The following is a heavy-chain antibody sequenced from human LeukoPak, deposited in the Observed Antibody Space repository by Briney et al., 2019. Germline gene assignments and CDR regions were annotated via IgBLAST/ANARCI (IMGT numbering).Heavy chain of an antibody. CDR1: GGSLSNYF. Sequence: SETLSLTCTVSGGSLSNYFWSWIRQPPGTGLEWIGYIYSGGSTHYNPSLQSRVTISVDTSKNQFSLNLNSVTAADTAVYYCTRHPGGNAAHRFDYWSQGFLVTVSS. CDR3: TRHPGGNAAHRFDY. J-gene: IGHJ4*02. V-gene: IGHV4-59*08. CDR2: IYSGGST. D-gene: IGHD4-23*01.